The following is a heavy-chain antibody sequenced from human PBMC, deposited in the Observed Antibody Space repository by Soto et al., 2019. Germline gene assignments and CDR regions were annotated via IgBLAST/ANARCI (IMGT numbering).Heavy chain of an antibody. V-gene: IGHV4-30-2*01. Sequence: KTSETLSLTCTVSGGSISSYSWSWIRQPPGKGLEWIGYIYHSGSTYYNPSLKSRVTISVDRSKNQFSLKLSSVTAADTAVYYCARAEVGATAWFDPWGQGTLVTVSS. J-gene: IGHJ5*02. CDR2: IYHSGST. CDR3: ARAEVGATAWFDP. D-gene: IGHD1-26*01. CDR1: GGSISSYS.